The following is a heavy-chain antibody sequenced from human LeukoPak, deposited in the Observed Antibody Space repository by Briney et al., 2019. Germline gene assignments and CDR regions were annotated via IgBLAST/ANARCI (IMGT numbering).Heavy chain of an antibody. D-gene: IGHD2-2*01. CDR1: GFTFSSYA. Sequence: PGGSLRLSCAASGFTFSSYAMNWVRQAPGKGLEWVSGISGSGSSTYYADSVKGRSTISRDNSKSALYLQMDSLRAEDTAVYYCAKDRHAPGRYCSSTICFPFDPWGQGTLVTVSS. CDR3: AKDRHAPGRYCSSTICFPFDP. CDR2: ISGSGSST. V-gene: IGHV3-23*01. J-gene: IGHJ5*02.